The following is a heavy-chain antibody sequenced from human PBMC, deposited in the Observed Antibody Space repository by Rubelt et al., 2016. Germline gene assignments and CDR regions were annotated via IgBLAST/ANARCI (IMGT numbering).Heavy chain of an antibody. Sequence: QVQLQESGPGLVKPSETLSLTCTVSGGSISSYYWSWIRQPPGKGLEWIGEMFHSGSTNYNPSLESRVTRAIDKAKNQFSLNLNSVTAADTAVYYCARAGAYHALDIWGQGTVVTVSP. CDR2: MFHSGST. J-gene: IGHJ3*02. V-gene: IGHV4-59*01. D-gene: IGHD1-26*01. CDR3: ARAGAYHALDI. CDR1: GGSISSYY.